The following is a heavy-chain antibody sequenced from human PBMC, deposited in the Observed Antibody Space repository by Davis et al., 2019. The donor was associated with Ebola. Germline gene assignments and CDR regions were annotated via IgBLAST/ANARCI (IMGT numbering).Heavy chain of an antibody. CDR3: ATPTVTIFFPFDY. D-gene: IGHD4-17*01. Sequence: GGSLRLSCVGSGFTFDSYAMGWVRQAPGKGLEWVSSISHGSLTAYYADSVKGRFTISRDNSKKTVYLQMTNLRAEDTAVYYCATPTVTIFFPFDYWGPGTVVVVSS. CDR2: ISHGSLTA. CDR1: GFTFDSYA. V-gene: IGHV3-23*01. J-gene: IGHJ4*02.